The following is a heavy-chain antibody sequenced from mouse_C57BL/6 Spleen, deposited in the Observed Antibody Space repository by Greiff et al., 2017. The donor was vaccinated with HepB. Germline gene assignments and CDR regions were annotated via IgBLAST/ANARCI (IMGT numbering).Heavy chain of an antibody. Sequence: QVQLQQPGAELVMPGASVKLSCKASGYTFTSYWMHWVKQRPGQGLEWIGEIDPSDSYTNYNQKFKGKSTLTVDKSSSTAYMQLSSLTSEDSAVYYCARRVYYGYFDVWGTGTTVTVSS. CDR1: GYTFTSYW. J-gene: IGHJ1*03. D-gene: IGHD2-1*01. CDR3: ARRVYYGYFDV. V-gene: IGHV1-69*01. CDR2: IDPSDSYT.